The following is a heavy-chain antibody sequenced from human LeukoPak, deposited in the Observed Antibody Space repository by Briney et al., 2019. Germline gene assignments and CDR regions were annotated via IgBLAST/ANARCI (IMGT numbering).Heavy chain of an antibody. J-gene: IGHJ4*02. V-gene: IGHV6-1*01. CDR1: GDSVSSNSAA. Sequence: SQTLSLTCAISGDSVSSNSAAWYWIRQSPSRGLEWLGRTYYRSKWHYDYAESVKSRITINPDTSMNQFSLQLNSVTPDDTAVYYCARVRNTAGFDYWGQGTLVTVSS. D-gene: IGHD5-18*01. CDR2: TYYRSKWHY. CDR3: ARVRNTAGFDY.